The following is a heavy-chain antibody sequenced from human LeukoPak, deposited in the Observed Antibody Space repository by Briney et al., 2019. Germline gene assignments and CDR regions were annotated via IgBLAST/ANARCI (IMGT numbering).Heavy chain of an antibody. CDR3: AKVDRRELAPYYFDY. CDR2: ISGSGGST. Sequence: PGGSLRLSCAASGFTFSSYAMSWVRQAPGKGLEWVSAISGSGGSTYYADSEKGRFTISRDNSENTLYLQMNSLRAEDTAVYYCAKVDRRELAPYYFDYWGQGTLVTVSS. CDR1: GFTFSSYA. D-gene: IGHD3-3*02. V-gene: IGHV3-23*01. J-gene: IGHJ4*02.